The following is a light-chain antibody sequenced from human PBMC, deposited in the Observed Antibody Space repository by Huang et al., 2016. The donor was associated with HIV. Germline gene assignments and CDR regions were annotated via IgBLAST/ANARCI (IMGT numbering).Light chain of an antibody. J-gene: IGKJ1*01. CDR3: LQYNEWPWT. CDR1: QTISNN. CDR2: DAS. V-gene: IGKV3-15*01. Sequence: EIVMTQSPVTLSVSPGQRVTLSCKSSQTISNNVAWYLQKPGQTPFLLIYDASLRATGIPNKFSGSGSGTDFTLTISSLQSEDFGVYHCLQYNEWPWTFGQGTKVDFK.